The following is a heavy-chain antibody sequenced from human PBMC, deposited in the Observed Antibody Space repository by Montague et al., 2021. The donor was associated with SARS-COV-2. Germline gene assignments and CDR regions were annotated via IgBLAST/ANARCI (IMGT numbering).Heavy chain of an antibody. V-gene: IGHV4-39*01. J-gene: IGHJ6*02. Sequence: SETLSLTCTVSGGSISSSSYYWGWIRQPPGKGLEWIGSIYYSGGTYYNPSLKSRVTISVDTSKNQFSLKLSSVTAADTAVYYCARHASYDYSKDLYYYYYYDMDVWGQGTTVTVSS. CDR3: ARHASYDYSKDLYYYYYYDMDV. CDR2: IYYSGGT. D-gene: IGHD4-11*01. CDR1: GGSISSSSYY.